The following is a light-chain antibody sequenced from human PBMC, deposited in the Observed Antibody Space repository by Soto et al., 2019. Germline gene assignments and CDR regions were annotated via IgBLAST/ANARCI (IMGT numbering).Light chain of an antibody. CDR2: GAS. Sequence: DIQMTQSPSSLSASVGDRVTITCRASQGISNDLAWYQQKPGKLPNLLIYGASTMQSGVPSRFSGSGSGTDFTLTISSLQPDDIATYYCQNHNSAPLTFGGGTKVEIK. CDR1: QGISND. V-gene: IGKV1-27*01. CDR3: QNHNSAPLT. J-gene: IGKJ4*01.